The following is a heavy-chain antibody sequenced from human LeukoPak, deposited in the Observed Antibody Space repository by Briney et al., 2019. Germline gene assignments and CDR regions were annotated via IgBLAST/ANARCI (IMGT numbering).Heavy chain of an antibody. Sequence: ASVKVSCKASGYIFTSYGISWVRQAPGQGLEWMGWISAYNGNTNYAQKLQGRVTMTTDTSTSTAYMELRSLRSDDTAVYYCARGVYYYDSSGNWYFDLWGRGTLVTVSS. D-gene: IGHD3-22*01. CDR3: ARGVYYYDSSGNWYFDL. CDR2: ISAYNGNT. CDR1: GYIFTSYG. V-gene: IGHV1-18*01. J-gene: IGHJ2*01.